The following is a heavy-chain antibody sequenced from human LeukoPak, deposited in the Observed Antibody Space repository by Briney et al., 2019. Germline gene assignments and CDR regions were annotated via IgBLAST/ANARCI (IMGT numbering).Heavy chain of an antibody. D-gene: IGHD5-18*01. Sequence: SETLSLTCTVSGGSISSYYWSWIRQLPGKGLEWIGYIYYSGSTNYNPSLKSRVTISVDTSKNQFSLKLSSVTAADTAVYYCARAPITDTGYSYGLWNFVFDPWGQGTLVTVSS. J-gene: IGHJ5*02. CDR1: GGSISSYY. V-gene: IGHV4-59*01. CDR3: ARAPITDTGYSYGLWNFVFDP. CDR2: IYYSGST.